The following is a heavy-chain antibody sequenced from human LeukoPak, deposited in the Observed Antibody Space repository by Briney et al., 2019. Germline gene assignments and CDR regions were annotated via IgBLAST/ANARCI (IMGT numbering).Heavy chain of an antibody. V-gene: IGHV4-39*07. CDR3: ARDLISTTVTTKEVAYYYYMDV. CDR1: GGSISSSSYY. Sequence: SETLSLTCTVSGGSISSSSYYWGWIRQPPGKGLEWIGSIYHSGNTYYNPSLKSRVTISVDTSKNQFSLKLSSVTAADTAVYYCARDLISTTVTTKEVAYYYYMDVWGKGTTVTVSS. CDR2: IYHSGNT. J-gene: IGHJ6*03. D-gene: IGHD4-11*01.